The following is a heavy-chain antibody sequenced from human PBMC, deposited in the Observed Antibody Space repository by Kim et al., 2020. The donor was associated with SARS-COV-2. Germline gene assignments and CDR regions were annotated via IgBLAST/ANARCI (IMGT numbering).Heavy chain of an antibody. D-gene: IGHD6-19*01. V-gene: IGHV4-39*01. CDR2: T. J-gene: IGHJ4*02. Sequence: TYYHPSLRSRVTISVDTSKTQFSLKLSSVTAADTAVYYCASVARTRLFDYWGQGTLVTVSS. CDR3: ASVARTRLFDY.